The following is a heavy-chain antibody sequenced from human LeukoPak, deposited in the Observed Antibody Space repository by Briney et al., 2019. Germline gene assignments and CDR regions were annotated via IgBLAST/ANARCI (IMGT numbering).Heavy chain of an antibody. CDR2: ITSSSSYI. Sequence: GGSLRLSCAASGFTFSSYSMNWVRQAPGKGLEWVSSITSSSSYIYYADSVKGRLTISRDNSKNTLYLQMDSLRPEDTAVYYCARVEDYDILTGFDYWGQGTLVTVSS. V-gene: IGHV3-21*01. CDR3: ARVEDYDILTGFDY. J-gene: IGHJ4*02. D-gene: IGHD3-9*01. CDR1: GFTFSSYS.